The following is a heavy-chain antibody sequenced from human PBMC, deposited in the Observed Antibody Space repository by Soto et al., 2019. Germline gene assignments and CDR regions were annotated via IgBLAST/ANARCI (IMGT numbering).Heavy chain of an antibody. V-gene: IGHV3-33*01. CDR1: GFKFGNFG. Sequence: GSLRLSCVASGFKFGNFGMHWVRQAPGKGLEWLTVISNDENIRQDSVRGRFAIARDNSKNTLYLHLTSLRAEDTAIYYCARGLRGVLDYWGQGTLVTVSS. CDR2: ISNDENIR. CDR3: ARGLRGVLDY. D-gene: IGHD5-12*01. J-gene: IGHJ4*02.